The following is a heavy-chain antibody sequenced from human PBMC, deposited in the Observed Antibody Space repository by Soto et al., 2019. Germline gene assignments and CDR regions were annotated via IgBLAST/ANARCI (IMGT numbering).Heavy chain of an antibody. CDR1: GYTFTSYY. CDR3: ARGRTLITGTSFDY. Sequence: ASVKVSCKASGYTFTSYYMHWVRQAPGQGLEWMAMINPSGGRTNYKPSLTSRVTISVDTSKNQLSLKMSSVTAANTAVYYCARGRTLITGTSFDYWGQGTLVTVSS. J-gene: IGHJ4*02. V-gene: IGHV1-46*01. D-gene: IGHD1-20*01. CDR2: INPSGGRT.